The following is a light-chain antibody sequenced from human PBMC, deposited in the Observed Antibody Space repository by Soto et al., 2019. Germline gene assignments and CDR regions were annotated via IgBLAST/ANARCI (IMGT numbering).Light chain of an antibody. Sequence: SYELTQPPSVSLAPGQTARITCGGDNTGTKSVQWYQQKAGQAPVLVVYGDNDRPSGIPDRFSSSNSGNTATLTISRVEAGDEADYYCQVRDNTADHYVFGTGTKLTVL. CDR1: NTGTKS. V-gene: IGLV3-21*02. CDR3: QVRDNTADHYV. CDR2: GDN. J-gene: IGLJ1*01.